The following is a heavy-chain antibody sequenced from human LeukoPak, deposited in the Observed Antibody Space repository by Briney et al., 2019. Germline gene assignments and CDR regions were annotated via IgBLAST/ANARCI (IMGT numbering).Heavy chain of an antibody. CDR1: GGTFSSYA. Sequence: SVKVSCKASGGTFSSYAIGWVRQAPGQGLEWMGGIIPIFGTANYAQKFQGRVTITADESTSTAYMELSSLRSEDTAVYYCARDGSSSGWYPDYWGQGTLVTVSS. CDR3: ARDGSSSGWYPDY. D-gene: IGHD6-19*01. J-gene: IGHJ4*02. CDR2: IIPIFGTA. V-gene: IGHV1-69*13.